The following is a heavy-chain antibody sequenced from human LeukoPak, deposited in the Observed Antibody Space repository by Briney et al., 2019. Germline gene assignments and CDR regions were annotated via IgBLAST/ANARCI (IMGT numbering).Heavy chain of an antibody. D-gene: IGHD3-10*01. V-gene: IGHV3-53*01. J-gene: IGHJ6*02. CDR3: VPRSRGMDV. Sequence: GRSLRLSCATSGFTFSSYGMHWVRQAPGKGLEWVSVIYSGGSTYYADSVKGRFIISRDNSKNTLYLQMNSLRAEDTAVYYCVPRSRGMDVWGQGTTVIVSS. CDR1: GFTFSSYG. CDR2: IYSGGST.